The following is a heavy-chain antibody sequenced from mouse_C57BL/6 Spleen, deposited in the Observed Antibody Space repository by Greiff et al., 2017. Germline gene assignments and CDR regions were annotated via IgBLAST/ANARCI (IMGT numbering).Heavy chain of an antibody. J-gene: IGHJ4*01. Sequence: VQLQQPGAELVKPGASVKLSCKASGYTFTSYWMKWVKQRPGQGLEWIGEIDPSESYTNYNQKFKGKATLTVDTSSSTAYMQLSSLTSEDSAVYYCARGGGLRRPSHMDYWGQGTSVTVSS. CDR1: GYTFTSYW. V-gene: IGHV1-50*01. CDR2: IDPSESYT. CDR3: ARGGGLRRPSHMDY. D-gene: IGHD2-4*01.